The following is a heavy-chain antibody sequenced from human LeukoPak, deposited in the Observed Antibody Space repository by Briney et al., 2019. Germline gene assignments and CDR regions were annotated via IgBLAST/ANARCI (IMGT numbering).Heavy chain of an antibody. Sequence: GGSLRLSCAASGFTFSSYAMTWVRQAPGKGLEWVSLISGSGGSTYYADSVKGWFTISRGNSKNTLYLQMNSLRAGDTAVYYCASLYYYYYVMDVWGQGTAVTVSS. CDR3: ASLYYYYYVMDV. CDR1: GFTFSSYA. CDR2: ISGSGGST. J-gene: IGHJ6*02. V-gene: IGHV3-23*01.